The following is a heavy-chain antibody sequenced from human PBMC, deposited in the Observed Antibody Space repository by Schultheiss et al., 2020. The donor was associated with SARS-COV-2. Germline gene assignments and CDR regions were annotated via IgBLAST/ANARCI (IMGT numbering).Heavy chain of an antibody. CDR1: GGSISSYY. CDR3: ARSCYGSTRWVNMNY. V-gene: IGHV4-59*08. CDR2: IYYSGST. Sequence: SETLSLTCTVSGGSISSYYWSWIRQPPGKGLEWIGYIYYSGSTNYNPSLKSRVTISVDTSKNQFSLKLSSVTAADTAVYYCARSCYGSTRWVNMNYWGQGTLVTVSS. D-gene: IGHD3-10*01. J-gene: IGHJ4*02.